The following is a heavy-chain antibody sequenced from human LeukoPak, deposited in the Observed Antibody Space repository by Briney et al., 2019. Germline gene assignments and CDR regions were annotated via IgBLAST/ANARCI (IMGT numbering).Heavy chain of an antibody. J-gene: IGHJ4*02. CDR3: EKDLGGSGDYRPY. CDR2: ISGSDGST. V-gene: IGHV3-23*01. D-gene: IGHD2-21*02. CDR1: GFTFSSYA. Sequence: GGSLRVSCAASGFTFSSYAMRWVRQDPGKGLEWVSAISGSDGSTYYADSVKGRFTISRDNSKNTLYLQMNSLSAEDTAVYYCEKDLGGSGDYRPYWGQGSVVTVSS.